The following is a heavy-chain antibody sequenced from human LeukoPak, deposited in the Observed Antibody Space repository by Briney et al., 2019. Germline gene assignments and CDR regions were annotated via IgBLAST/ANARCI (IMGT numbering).Heavy chain of an antibody. Sequence: GESLTISCKGSGYSFTSYWIGWVRQMRGKGLEWMGIIYPGDSDTRYSPSFQGQVTISADKSISTAYLQWSSLKASDTAMYYCARWVVAATGSYNWFDPWGQGTLVTVSS. V-gene: IGHV5-51*03. CDR2: IYPGDSDT. CDR3: ARWVVAATGSYNWFDP. J-gene: IGHJ5*02. CDR1: GYSFTSYW. D-gene: IGHD2-15*01.